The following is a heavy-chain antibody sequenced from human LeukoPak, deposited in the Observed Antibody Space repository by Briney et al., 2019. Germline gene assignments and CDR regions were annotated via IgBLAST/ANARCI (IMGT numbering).Heavy chain of an antibody. CDR3: XXDRGXXSGGSCYGAFDI. J-gene: IGHJ3*02. CDR1: GFTFSSYW. Sequence: GGSLRLSCAASGFTFSSYWMHWVRQAPGKGLVWVSRINSNGSSTSYADSVKGRFTISRDNAKNTLYLQMNSLRAEDTAVYYXXXDRGXXSGGSCYGAFDIWGQGTMVTVSS. CDR2: INSNGSST. D-gene: IGHD2-15*01. V-gene: IGHV3-74*01.